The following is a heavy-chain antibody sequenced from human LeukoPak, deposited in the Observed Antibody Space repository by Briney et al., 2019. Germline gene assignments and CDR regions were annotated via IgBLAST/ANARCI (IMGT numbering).Heavy chain of an antibody. CDR1: GFTVSDNH. J-gene: IGHJ4*02. Sequence: GGSLRLSCAVSGFTVSDNHVTRVRQAPGKGLECVSVIYNGGTTYYADSVKGGLTIFRDNSKNTVFLQMNSLRAEHTAVYYCAKEGDSSGYPTGDLDYWGQGTLVTVSS. D-gene: IGHD3-22*01. CDR2: IYNGGTT. V-gene: IGHV3-53*01. CDR3: AKEGDSSGYPTGDLDY.